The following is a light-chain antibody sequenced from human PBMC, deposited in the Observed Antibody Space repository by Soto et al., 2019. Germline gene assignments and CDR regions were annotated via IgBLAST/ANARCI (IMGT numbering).Light chain of an antibody. Sequence: QSGLTQPRSVSGSPGQSVTISCTGTSSDVGGYNYVSWYQQYPGKAPKVMIYAVTKRPSGVPDRISGSKSGNTASLTISGLQAEDEADYYCCSYAGSYTHYVFGTGTKVTVL. CDR2: AVT. CDR3: CSYAGSYTHYV. J-gene: IGLJ1*01. V-gene: IGLV2-11*01. CDR1: SSDVGGYNY.